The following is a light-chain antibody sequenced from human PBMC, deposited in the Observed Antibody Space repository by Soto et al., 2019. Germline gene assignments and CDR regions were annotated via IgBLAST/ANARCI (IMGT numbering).Light chain of an antibody. V-gene: IGLV2-14*03. CDR1: NSDIGSYNY. J-gene: IGLJ3*02. Sequence: QSALTQPASVSGSPGQSITISCAGTNSDIGSYNYVSWYQHFPGKAPRLVIYDVNNRPPGVPNRFSGSKSGNTASLTISGLQAEDEAVYYCSSYTDSSARVFGGGTKLTVL. CDR3: SSYTDSSARV. CDR2: DVN.